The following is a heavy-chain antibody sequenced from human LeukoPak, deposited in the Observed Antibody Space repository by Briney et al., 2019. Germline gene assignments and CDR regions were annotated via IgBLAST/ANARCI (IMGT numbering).Heavy chain of an antibody. CDR3: AREDLVGATFYGMDV. CDR1: GYTFTGYY. Sequence: ASVKVSCKASGYTFTGYYMHWVRQAPGQGLGWMGWINPNSGGTNYAQKFQGRVTMTRDTSISTAYMELSRLRSDDTAVYYCAREDLVGATFYGMDVWGQGTTVTVSS. CDR2: INPNSGGT. J-gene: IGHJ6*02. V-gene: IGHV1-2*02. D-gene: IGHD1-26*01.